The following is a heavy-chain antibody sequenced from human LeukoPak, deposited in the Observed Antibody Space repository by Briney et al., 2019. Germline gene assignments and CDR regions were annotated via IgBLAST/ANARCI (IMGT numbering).Heavy chain of an antibody. J-gene: IGHJ4*02. D-gene: IGHD1-20*01. Sequence: SETLSLTCAVYGGSFSGYYWSWIRQPPGKGLEWIGEINHSGSTNYNPSLKSRVTISVDTSKNQFSLKLSSVTAADTAVYYCARGSGITGTMDYWGQGTLVTVSS. CDR1: GGSFSGYY. V-gene: IGHV4-34*01. CDR2: INHSGST. CDR3: ARGSGITGTMDY.